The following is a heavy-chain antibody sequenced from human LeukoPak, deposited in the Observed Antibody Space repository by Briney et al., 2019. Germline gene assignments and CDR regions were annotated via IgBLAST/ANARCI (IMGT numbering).Heavy chain of an antibody. CDR1: GYTFTGYY. V-gene: IGHV1-2*02. CDR2: INPHIGVT. Sequence: GASVKVSCKASGYTFTGYYIHWVRQAPGQGLEWIGWINPHIGVTNFAQRFQGRVTMTRDTSISTAYMDLSRLRSEDTAVYYCARDQGAVTGTPFDYWGQGTLVTVSS. CDR3: ARDQGAVTGTPFDY. J-gene: IGHJ4*02. D-gene: IGHD1-20*01.